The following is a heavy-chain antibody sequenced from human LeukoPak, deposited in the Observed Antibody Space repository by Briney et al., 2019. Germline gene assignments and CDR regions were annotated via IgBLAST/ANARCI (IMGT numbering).Heavy chain of an antibody. J-gene: IGHJ4*02. CDR1: GYTFTGYY. CDR3: ARDQNYFDY. Sequence: ASVKVCCKASGYTFTGYYMHWVRQAPGQGLELMGWINPNSGGTNYAQKFQVRVTMTRDKSISTAYMELSRLRSYDTAVYYCARDQNYFDYWGQGTLVTVSS. V-gene: IGHV1-2*02. CDR2: INPNSGGT.